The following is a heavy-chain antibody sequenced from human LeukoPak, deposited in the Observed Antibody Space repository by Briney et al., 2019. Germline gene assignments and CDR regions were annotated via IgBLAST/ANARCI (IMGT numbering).Heavy chain of an antibody. J-gene: IGHJ3*01. CDR3: ARGPSVYTDGVDV. CDR2: INWISGST. V-gene: IGHV3-20*04. CDR1: GFTFDDFG. Sequence: GGSLRLSCAASGFTFDDFGMSWVRQVPGRGLEWVSNINWISGSTTYADSVKGRFTISRDNAKNSLYLQLNSLRAEDTALYYCARGPSVYTDGVDVWGLGTMVTVSS.